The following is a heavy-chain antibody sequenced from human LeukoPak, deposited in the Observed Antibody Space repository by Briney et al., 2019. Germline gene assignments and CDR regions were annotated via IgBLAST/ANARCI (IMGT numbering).Heavy chain of an antibody. Sequence: SETLSPTCSVSGGSITNYYWTWIRQPPGKALEWVGHVDYSGNTNYNPSLKSRVTISLDTSKTHFSLKVNSVTAADTAIYYCARLFRRTWFDPWGQGTLVIVS. CDR3: ARLFRRTWFDP. V-gene: IGHV4-59*08. D-gene: IGHD3-9*01. CDR1: GGSITNYY. CDR2: VDYSGNT. J-gene: IGHJ5*02.